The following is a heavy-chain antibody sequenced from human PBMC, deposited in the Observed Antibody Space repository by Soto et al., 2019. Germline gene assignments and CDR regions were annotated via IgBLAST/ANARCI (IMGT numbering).Heavy chain of an antibody. J-gene: IGHJ3*02. CDR2: INHNGDS. Sequence: QVHLQQWGAGLLKPSETLSLTCGVYGGSFGTSYWAWIRQSPEKGLEWFGEINHNGDSNYNPSLKMRVAISLDMFENQFSLNLTPVAAADTAVYYCARVTRFPDAFDIWGQGTPVIVSS. V-gene: IGHV4-34*01. CDR1: GGSFGTSY. CDR3: ARVTRFPDAFDI.